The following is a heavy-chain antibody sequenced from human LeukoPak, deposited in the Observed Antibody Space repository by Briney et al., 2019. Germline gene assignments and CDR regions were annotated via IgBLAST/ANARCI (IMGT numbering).Heavy chain of an antibody. CDR1: GFTFSSYW. CDR2: IRQDGGEK. V-gene: IGHV3-7*01. J-gene: IGHJ4*01. D-gene: IGHD6-13*01. Sequence: GGSLRLSCAVSGFTFSSYWMNWVRRAPGKGLEWVASIRQDGGEKSYVDSVKGRFTMSRDNTKNSLYLQMSSLRAEDTAVYYCARDGTAAGLYFDLWGQGTLVTVSS. CDR3: ARDGTAAGLYFDL.